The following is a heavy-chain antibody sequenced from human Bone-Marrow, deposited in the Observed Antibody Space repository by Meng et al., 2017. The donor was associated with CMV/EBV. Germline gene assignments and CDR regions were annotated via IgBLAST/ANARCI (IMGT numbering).Heavy chain of an antibody. D-gene: IGHD2-2*02. V-gene: IGHV1-69*04. CDR3: AREGRYCSNTSCYTAWDYYYYYGMDV. Sequence: SVKVSCKASGGTFSSYTISLGRQAPGQGLEWMGRIIPILGIANYAQKFQGRVTITADKSTSTAYMELSSLRSEDTTVYYCAREGRYCSNTSCYTAWDYYYYYGMDVWGQGTMVTVSS. CDR2: IIPILGIA. J-gene: IGHJ6*02. CDR1: GGTFSSYT.